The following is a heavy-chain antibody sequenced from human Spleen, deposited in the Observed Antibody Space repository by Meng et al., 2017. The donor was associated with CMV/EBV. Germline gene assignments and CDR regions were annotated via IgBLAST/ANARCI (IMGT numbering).Heavy chain of an antibody. V-gene: IGHV3-23*01. Sequence: SGLTFSSYAMSWVRQAPGKGLEWVSAISGSGGSTYYADSVKGRFTISRDNSKNTLYLQMNSLRAEDTAVYYCASSGAQLGYCSSTSCFWGQGTLVTVSS. J-gene: IGHJ4*02. CDR2: ISGSGGST. CDR3: ASSGAQLGYCSSTSCF. CDR1: GLTFSSYA. D-gene: IGHD2-2*01.